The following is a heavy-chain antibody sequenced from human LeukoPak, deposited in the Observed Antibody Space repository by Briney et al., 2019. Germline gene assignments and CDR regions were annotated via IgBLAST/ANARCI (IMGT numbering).Heavy chain of an antibody. CDR2: INSDGSST. CDR1: GFSISNFW. J-gene: IGHJ4*02. V-gene: IGHV3-74*01. CDR3: ARGDGVYVY. D-gene: IGHD5/OR15-5a*01. Sequence: PGGSLRLSCAASGFSISNFWMHWVRQAPGKGLVWVSRINSDGSSTTCADSVKGRFTISRDNSKNTVYLQMNSLRVEDTAVYYCARGDGVYVYWGQGTLVTVSS.